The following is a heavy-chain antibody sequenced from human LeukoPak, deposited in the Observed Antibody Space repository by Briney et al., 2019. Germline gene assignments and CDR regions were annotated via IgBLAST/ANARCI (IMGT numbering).Heavy chain of an antibody. V-gene: IGHV4-31*03. CDR3: AREAGGRFDP. D-gene: IGHD3-10*01. CDR1: GGSISSGGYY. Sequence: PSETLSLTCTVSGGSISSGGYYWSWIRQHPGKGLEWIGYIYHSGSTYYNPSLKSRVTISVDTSKNQFSLKLSSVTAADTAVHYCAREAGGRFDPWGQGTLATVSS. J-gene: IGHJ5*02. CDR2: IYHSGST.